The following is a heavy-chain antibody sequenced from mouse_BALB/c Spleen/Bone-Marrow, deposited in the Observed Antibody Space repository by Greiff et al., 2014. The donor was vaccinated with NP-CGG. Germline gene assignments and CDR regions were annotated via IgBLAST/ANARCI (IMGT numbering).Heavy chain of an antibody. CDR1: GFTFTDYY. CDR3: ARDMCDGLRWYFDV. D-gene: IGHD2-3*01. Sequence: EVKLMESGGGLVQPGGSLRLSCATSGFTFTDYYMSWVRQPPGEALEWLGFIRNKANGYTTDYSASVKGRFTISRDNSQSIPYLQMNTLRAEDSATYYCARDMCDGLRWYFDVWGAGTTVTVSS. J-gene: IGHJ1*01. V-gene: IGHV7-3*02. CDR2: IRNKANGYTT.